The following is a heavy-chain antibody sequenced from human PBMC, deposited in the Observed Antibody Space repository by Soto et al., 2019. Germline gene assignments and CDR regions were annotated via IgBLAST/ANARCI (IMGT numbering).Heavy chain of an antibody. J-gene: IGHJ5*02. D-gene: IGHD2-8*02. Sequence: QVHLQESGPGLVKPSETLSVTCAVSGASIGSGGWWSWVRQPPGKGLEWIAEIFHDGNTNYSPSLKSRVTISVDKSQNQCSLNVYSVTAADTAVYYCARHEGWTGPDQWGQGTLVTVSS. CDR3: ARHEGWTGPDQ. CDR2: IFHDGNT. V-gene: IGHV4-4*02. CDR1: GASIGSGGW.